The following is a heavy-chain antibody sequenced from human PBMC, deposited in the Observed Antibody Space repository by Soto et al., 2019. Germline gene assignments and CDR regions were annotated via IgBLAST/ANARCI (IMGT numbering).Heavy chain of an antibody. D-gene: IGHD4-17*01. V-gene: IGHV3-33*01. CDR3: ARGSNQWHGDYWVF. Sequence: QVQLVESGGDVVQPGGSLRLSCATSGFTLSTFGMHWIRQAPGKGLQWVAGIWYDGAKTSYPDSVNGRFTISRDNSKNRVSLQLNRRGLEDTAVYYCARGSNQWHGDYWVFWGQGSPVIVSS. CDR1: GFTLSTFG. J-gene: IGHJ4*02. CDR2: IWYDGAKT.